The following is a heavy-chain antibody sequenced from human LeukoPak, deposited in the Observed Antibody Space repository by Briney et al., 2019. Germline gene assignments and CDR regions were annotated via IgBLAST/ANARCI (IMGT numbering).Heavy chain of an antibody. Sequence: PGRSLRLSCAASGFTFDDYAMHWVRQAPGKGLEWVSGISWNSGSIGYADSVKGRFTISRDNAKNSLYLQMNSLRAEDTAVYFCARRYCTSTNCYAFDYWGQGTLVTVSS. D-gene: IGHD2-2*01. CDR2: ISWNSGSI. CDR3: ARRYCTSTNCYAFDY. CDR1: GFTFDDYA. V-gene: IGHV3-9*01. J-gene: IGHJ4*02.